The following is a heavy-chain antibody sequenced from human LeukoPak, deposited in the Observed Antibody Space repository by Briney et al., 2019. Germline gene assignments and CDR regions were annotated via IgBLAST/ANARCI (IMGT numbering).Heavy chain of an antibody. CDR1: GGSISSYY. J-gene: IGHJ4*02. CDR2: IYTSGST. V-gene: IGHV4-4*07. Sequence: SETLSLTCTVSGGSISSYYWSWIRQPAGKGLEWIGRIYTSGSTNYNPSLKSRVTISVDTSKHQFSLKLSSVTAADTAVYYCARGALYSYAGGYFDYWGQGTLVTVSS. D-gene: IGHD5-18*01. CDR3: ARGALYSYAGGYFDY.